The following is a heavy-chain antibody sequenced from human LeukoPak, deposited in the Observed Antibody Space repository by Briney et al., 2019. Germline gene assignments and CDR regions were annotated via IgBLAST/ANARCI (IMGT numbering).Heavy chain of an antibody. CDR1: GFTFSSYS. Sequence: PGGSLRLSCAASGFTFSSYSMNWVRQAPGKGLEWVPYISSSSSTIYYADSVKGRFTISRDNAKNSLYLQMNSLRAEDTAVYYCARDPSDYGSGILNFDYWGQGTLVTVSS. CDR3: ARDPSDYGSGILNFDY. D-gene: IGHD3-10*01. CDR2: ISSSSSTI. V-gene: IGHV3-48*01. J-gene: IGHJ4*02.